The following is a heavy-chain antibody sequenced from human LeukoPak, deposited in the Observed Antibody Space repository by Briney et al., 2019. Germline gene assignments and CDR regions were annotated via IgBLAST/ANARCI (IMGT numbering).Heavy chain of an antibody. D-gene: IGHD3-9*01. J-gene: IGHJ4*02. V-gene: IGHV3-30*03. CDR1: GFPLSCYV. CDR2: ISYYGSNK. Sequence: GGSLTLSCAPSGFPLSCYVMLWLRPPPGKGLAGVAVISYYGSNKYYADSVKGRFTISRDNSKNTQYLQMNSLRAEDTAVYYCAGDDILTGYYVYWGQGTLVTVSS. CDR3: AGDDILTGYYVY.